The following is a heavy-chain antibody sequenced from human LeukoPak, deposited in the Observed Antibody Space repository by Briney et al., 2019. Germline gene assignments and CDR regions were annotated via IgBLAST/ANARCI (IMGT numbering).Heavy chain of an antibody. CDR3: MTELLGY. Sequence: GGSLRLSGAASGFTFSNFWMNWVRQAPGKGLEWVANIKQDGSVKHYVDSVKGQFTISRDNTKNSLFLQMSGLRAEDTAVYYCMTELLGYRGQGTLVTVSS. CDR2: IKQDGSVK. D-gene: IGHD1-14*01. J-gene: IGHJ4*02. CDR1: GFTFSNFW. V-gene: IGHV3-7*03.